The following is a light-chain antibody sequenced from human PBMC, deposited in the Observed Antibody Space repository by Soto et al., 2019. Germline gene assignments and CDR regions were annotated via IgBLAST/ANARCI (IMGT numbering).Light chain of an antibody. J-gene: IGLJ3*02. V-gene: IGLV2-11*01. CDR1: SSDVGGYNF. Sequence: QSVLTQPRSVSGSPGQSVTISCTGTSSDVGGYNFVSWYQQYPGKAPKLIVYDVSKRPSGVPDRFSGSKSGNTASLTISGLQAEDEADYYCCSYAGTYTLWVFGGGTKLTV. CDR3: CSYAGTYTLWV. CDR2: DVS.